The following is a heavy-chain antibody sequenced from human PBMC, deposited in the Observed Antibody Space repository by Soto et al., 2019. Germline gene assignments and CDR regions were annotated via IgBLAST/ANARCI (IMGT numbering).Heavy chain of an antibody. CDR2: IYYKSRWYN. J-gene: IGHJ6*02. V-gene: IGHV6-1*01. Sequence: SQTLSLTCAISGDTVSTNTAAWNWIRQSPSRGLEWLGRIYYKSRWYNDYSESLKSRIAIIPDTSRNQFSLQLNSVIPEDTAVYYCARDWGYDPDPTYYYVMDVWGQGTKVTVSS. CDR1: GDTVSTNTAA. D-gene: IGHD5-12*01. CDR3: ARDWGYDPDPTYYYVMDV.